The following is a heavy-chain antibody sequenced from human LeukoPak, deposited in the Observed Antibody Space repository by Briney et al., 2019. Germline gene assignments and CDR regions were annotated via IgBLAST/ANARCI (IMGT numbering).Heavy chain of an antibody. V-gene: IGHV3-23*01. CDR3: ARSYYYDSSGYYHPYYFDY. J-gene: IGHJ4*02. CDR1: GFTFSSYA. Sequence: GGSLRLSCAASGFTFSSYAMSWVRQAPGKGLEWVSAISGSGGSIYYADSVKGRFTISRDNSKNTLYLQMNSLRAEDTAVYYCARSYYYDSSGYYHPYYFDYWGQGTLVTVSS. D-gene: IGHD3-22*01. CDR2: ISGSGGSI.